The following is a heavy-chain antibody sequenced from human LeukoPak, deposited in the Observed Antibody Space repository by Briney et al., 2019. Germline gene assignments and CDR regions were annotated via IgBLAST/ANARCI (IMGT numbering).Heavy chain of an antibody. V-gene: IGHV1-2*02. CDR3: ARGTMVRGVIHFGI. D-gene: IGHD3-10*01. J-gene: IGHJ3*02. CDR2: INPNSGGT. Sequence: ASVKVSCKASGYTFSDYYMHWVRQAPGQGLEWMGWINPNSGGTKYAQKFQGRVTMTRDTSINTAYMELSRLRSEDTAVYYCARGTMVRGVIHFGIWGQGTMVTVSS. CDR1: GYTFSDYY.